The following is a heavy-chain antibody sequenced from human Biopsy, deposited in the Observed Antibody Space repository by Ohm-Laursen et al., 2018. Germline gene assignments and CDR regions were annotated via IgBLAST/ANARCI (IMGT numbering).Heavy chain of an antibody. Sequence: SLRLSCTASGFSVSSYDMNWVRQAPGKGLEWISYISETSSHIYDADSVRGRFTVARDNAKNSLYLQLNSLRVEDTAVYYFARDSSRRAREGGMDDWGQGTTVTVSS. CDR3: ARDSSRRAREGGMDD. CDR1: GFSVSSYD. V-gene: IGHV3-21*01. J-gene: IGHJ6*02. D-gene: IGHD6-6*01. CDR2: ISETSSHI.